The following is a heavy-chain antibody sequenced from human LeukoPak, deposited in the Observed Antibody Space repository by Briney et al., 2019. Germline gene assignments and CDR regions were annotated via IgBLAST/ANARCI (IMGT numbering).Heavy chain of an antibody. CDR1: GFTFSSYS. Sequence: GGSLRLSCAASGFTFSSYSMNWVRQAPGKGLEWVSSISSSSSYIYYADSVRGRFTISRDNAKNSLYLQMNSLRAGDTAVYYCARARVPGELNYWGQGTLVTVSS. CDR2: ISSSSSYI. J-gene: IGHJ4*02. D-gene: IGHD3-10*01. CDR3: ARARVPGELNY. V-gene: IGHV3-21*06.